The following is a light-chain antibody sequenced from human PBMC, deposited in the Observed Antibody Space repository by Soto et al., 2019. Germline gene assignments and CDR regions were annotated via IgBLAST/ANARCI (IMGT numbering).Light chain of an antibody. CDR2: EVT. J-gene: IGLJ1*01. CDR3: SSYTSSSTYV. CDR1: SSDVGGYNY. Sequence: QSVLTQPASVSGSPGQSITISCTGTSSDVGGYNYVSWYQHHPGKAPKVMSYEVTNRPSGVSNRFFGSKSGNTASLTISGLKAEDEADYYCSSYTSSSTYVFGTGTKVTVL. V-gene: IGLV2-14*01.